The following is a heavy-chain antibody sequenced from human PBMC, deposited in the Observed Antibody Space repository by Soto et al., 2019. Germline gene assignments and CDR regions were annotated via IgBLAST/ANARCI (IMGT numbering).Heavy chain of an antibody. D-gene: IGHD2-21*02. CDR1: GFTFSSYS. J-gene: IGHJ3*02. Sequence: PVGSLRLSCGASGFTFSSYSMNWVRQAPGKGLEWVSSISSSSSYIYYADSVKGRFTISRDNAKNSLYLQMNSLRAEDTAVYYCARDSIVVVTAGASDIWGQGTMVTVSS. CDR2: ISSSSSYI. CDR3: ARDSIVVVTAGASDI. V-gene: IGHV3-21*01.